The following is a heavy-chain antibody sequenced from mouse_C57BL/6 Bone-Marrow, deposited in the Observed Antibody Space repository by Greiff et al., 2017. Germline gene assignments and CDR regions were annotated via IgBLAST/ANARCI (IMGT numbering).Heavy chain of an antibody. CDR3: ARSVPTVVAFYAMDY. CDR1: GFSLTSYG. D-gene: IGHD1-1*01. V-gene: IGHV2-2*01. CDR2: IWSGGST. J-gene: IGHJ4*01. Sequence: QVQLKQSGPGLVQPSQSLSITCTVSGFSLTSYGVHWVRQSPGKGLEWLGVIWSGGSTDYNAAFISRLSISKDNSKSQVFFKMNILQADDTAIYYCARSVPTVVAFYAMDYWGQGTSVTVSS.